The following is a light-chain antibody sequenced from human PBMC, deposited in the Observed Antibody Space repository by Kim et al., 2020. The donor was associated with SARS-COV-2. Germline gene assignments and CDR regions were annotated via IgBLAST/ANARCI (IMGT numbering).Light chain of an antibody. Sequence: EIEMTQSPATLSVSPGERATLSCRASQSVSSYLAWFQQRPGQAPRLLIYGASTRATGIPARFSDSGSGTEFTLTISSLQSEDFAIYYCQQYSDWPPGDTFGQGTKVDIK. V-gene: IGKV3-15*01. J-gene: IGKJ2*01. CDR1: QSVSSY. CDR3: QQYSDWPPGDT. CDR2: GAS.